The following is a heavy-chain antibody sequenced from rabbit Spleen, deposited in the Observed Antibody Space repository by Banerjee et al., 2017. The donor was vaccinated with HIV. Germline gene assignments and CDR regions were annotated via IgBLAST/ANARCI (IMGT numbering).Heavy chain of an antibody. CDR1: GFSFSAVHW. D-gene: IGHD8-1*01. CDR2: IYAGSTGTI. Sequence: QSLEESGGDLVKPGASLTLTCTASGFSFSAVHWIYWVRQAPGKGLEWIGTIYAGSTGTIDFASWAKGRFTISKTSSTTVTLQMTSLTDADTATYFCARGTAVGGYAATSFSSYGMDLWGPGTLVTVS. J-gene: IGHJ6*01. V-gene: IGHV1S40*01. CDR3: ARGTAVGGYAATSFSSYGMDL.